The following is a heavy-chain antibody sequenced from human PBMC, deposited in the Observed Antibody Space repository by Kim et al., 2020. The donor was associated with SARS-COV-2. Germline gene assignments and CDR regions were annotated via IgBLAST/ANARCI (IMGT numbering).Heavy chain of an antibody. J-gene: IGHJ4*02. CDR3: TAAPLILTGYYDLDY. CDR2: IKSKTDGGTT. CDR1: GFTFSNAW. Sequence: GGSLRLSCAASGFTFSNAWMSWVRQAPGKGLEWVGRIKSKTDGGTTDYAAPVKGRFTISRDDSKNTLYLQMNSLKTEDTAVYYCTAAPLILTGYYDLDYWGQGTLVTVSS. D-gene: IGHD3-9*01. V-gene: IGHV3-15*01.